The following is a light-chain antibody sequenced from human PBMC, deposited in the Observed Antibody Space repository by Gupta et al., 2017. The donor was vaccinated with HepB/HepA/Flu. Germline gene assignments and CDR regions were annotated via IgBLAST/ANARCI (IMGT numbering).Light chain of an antibody. Sequence: HSVLTQPPSVPGTPGQRVTLSCSGSSSNIGANTVNWYQLLPGTAPKLLIYSNRHRPSGVPDRFSASKSGTSATLVISGLQPEDEGDYYCAAWDVSLNGVVFGGGTKLTVL. CDR3: AAWDVSLNGVV. J-gene: IGLJ3*02. CDR2: SNR. CDR1: SSNIGANT. V-gene: IGLV1-44*01.